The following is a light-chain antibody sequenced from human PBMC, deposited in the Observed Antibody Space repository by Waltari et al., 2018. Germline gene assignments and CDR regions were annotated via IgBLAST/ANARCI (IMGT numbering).Light chain of an antibody. CDR3: QQYNSDPLT. J-gene: IGKJ4*01. CDR1: QGISSY. Sequence: DIQMTQYPSSLSASVGDTVTITCRASQGISSYLAWYLQKPGKAPKTLIYYASSLESGVPSRFSGTGSGTDFTLTISSLQPEDFATYYCQQYNSDPLTFGGGTKVEIK. CDR2: YAS. V-gene: IGKV1-16*01.